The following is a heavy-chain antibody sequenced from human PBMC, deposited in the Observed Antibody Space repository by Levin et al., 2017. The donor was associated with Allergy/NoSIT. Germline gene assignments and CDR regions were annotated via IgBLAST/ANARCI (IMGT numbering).Heavy chain of an antibody. CDR1: GASISSYY. V-gene: IGHV4-59*01. D-gene: IGHD3-22*01. J-gene: IGHJ4*02. Sequence: ASETLSLTCTVSGASISSYYWSWIRQPPGKGLEWIGYIYYSGSTNYNPSLKSRVTISVDTSKNQFSLKLSSVTAADTAVYYCARTLYDSSGNPFDYWGQGTLVTVSS. CDR2: IYYSGST. CDR3: ARTLYDSSGNPFDY.